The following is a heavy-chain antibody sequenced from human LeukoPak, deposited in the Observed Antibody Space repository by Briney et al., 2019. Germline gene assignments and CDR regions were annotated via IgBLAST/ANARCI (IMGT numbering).Heavy chain of an antibody. V-gene: IGHV3-66*04. CDR1: GFTVSSNY. D-gene: IGHD2-15*01. J-gene: IGHJ6*02. CDR2: IYSGGST. Sequence: GGSLRLICAASGFTVSSNYMSWVRQAPGKGLEWVSVIYSGGSTYYADSVKGRFTISRDNSKNTLYLQMNSLRAEDTAVYYCASHCSGGSCPYYYYGMDVWGQGTTVTVSS. CDR3: ASHCSGGSCPYYYYGMDV.